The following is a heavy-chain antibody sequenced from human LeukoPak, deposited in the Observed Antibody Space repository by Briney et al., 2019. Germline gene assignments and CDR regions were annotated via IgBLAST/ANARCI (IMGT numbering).Heavy chain of an antibody. Sequence: SVKVSCKASGGTFSSYAISWVRQAPGQELEWMGGIIPIFGTANYAQKFQGRVTITTDESTSTAYMELSSLRSEDTAVYYCARGPYSSSWYGYYYYMDVWGKGTTVTVSS. D-gene: IGHD6-13*01. CDR1: GGTFSSYA. J-gene: IGHJ6*03. CDR2: IIPIFGTA. V-gene: IGHV1-69*05. CDR3: ARGPYSSSWYGYYYYMDV.